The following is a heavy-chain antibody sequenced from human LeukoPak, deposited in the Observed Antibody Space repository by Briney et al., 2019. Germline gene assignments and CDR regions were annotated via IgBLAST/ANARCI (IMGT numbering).Heavy chain of an antibody. D-gene: IGHD3-9*01. CDR1: GFTFSSYS. J-gene: IGHJ4*02. V-gene: IGHV3-21*01. Sequence: GGSLRLSCAASGFTFSSYSMNWVRQAPGKGLEWVSSISSSSSHRYYADSVKGRFTISRDNAKNSLYLQMNSLRAKDTAEYYCALGYDILTGRFDYWGQGTLVTVSS. CDR3: ALGYDILTGRFDY. CDR2: ISSSSSHR.